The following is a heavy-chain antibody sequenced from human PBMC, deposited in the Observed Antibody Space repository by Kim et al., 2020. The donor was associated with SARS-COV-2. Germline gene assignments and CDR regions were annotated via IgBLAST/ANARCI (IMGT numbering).Heavy chain of an antibody. CDR1: GYTFTSYY. D-gene: IGHD3-22*01. Sequence: ASVKVSCKASGYTFTSYYMHWVRQAPGQGLEWMGIINPSGGSTSYAQKFQGRVTMTRDTSTSTVYMELSSLRSEDTAVYYCARTYYYDSSGYLDDAFDIWGQGTMVTVSS. CDR2: INPSGGST. CDR3: ARTYYYDSSGYLDDAFDI. V-gene: IGHV1-46*01. J-gene: IGHJ3*02.